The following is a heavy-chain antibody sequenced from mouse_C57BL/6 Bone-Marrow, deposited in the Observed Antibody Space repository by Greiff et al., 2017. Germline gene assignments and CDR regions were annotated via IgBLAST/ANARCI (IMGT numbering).Heavy chain of an antibody. CDR1: GYTFTSYW. CDR2: LHPSDSDT. CDR3: AIELMYYYGSSYWYFDV. D-gene: IGHD1-1*01. V-gene: IGHV1-74*01. Sequence: QVQLQQPGAELVKPGASVKVSCKASGYTFTSYWMHWVKQRPGPGLAWIGRLHPSDSDTNYNQKFKGKATLPVDKAPSTAFMQLSRLTSEDSAVYYCAIELMYYYGSSYWYFDVGGTGTTVTGSA. J-gene: IGHJ1*03.